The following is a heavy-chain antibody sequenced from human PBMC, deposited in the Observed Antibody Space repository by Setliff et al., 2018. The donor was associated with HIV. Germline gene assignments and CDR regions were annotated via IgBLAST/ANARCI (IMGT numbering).Heavy chain of an antibody. CDR2: ISYNGIT. CDR3: ARHRPWEVDVFDI. CDR1: GGSMRNYY. Sequence: TSETLSLTCSVSGGSMRNYYWSWIRQPPGKGLEWVGYISYNGITTYNPSLKSRVTISVDTSKNQFSLKLTSVTAADTAVYYCARHRPWEVDVFDIWGQGTMVTVSS. D-gene: IGHD1-26*01. J-gene: IGHJ3*02. V-gene: IGHV4-59*08.